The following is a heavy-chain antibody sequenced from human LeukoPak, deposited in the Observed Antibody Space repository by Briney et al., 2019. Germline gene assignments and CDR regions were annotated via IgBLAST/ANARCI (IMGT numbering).Heavy chain of an antibody. D-gene: IGHD6-13*01. V-gene: IGHV4-4*02. Sequence: PSETLSLTCAVSSGSISSSNWWSWVRQPPGKGLEWIGEIYHSGSTNYNPSLKSRVTISVDKSKNQFSLKLSSVTAADTAVYYCARRATPAYSSSWYTGFDWGQGTLVTVSS. CDR3: ARRATPAYSSSWYTGFD. CDR2: IYHSGST. CDR1: SGSISSSNW. J-gene: IGHJ4*02.